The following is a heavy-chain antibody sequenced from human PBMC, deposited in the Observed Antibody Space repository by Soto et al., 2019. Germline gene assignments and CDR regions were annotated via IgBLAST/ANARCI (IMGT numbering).Heavy chain of an antibody. CDR1: GYTFTSYY. Sequence: QVQLVQSGAEVNQPGASVKVSCQASGYTFTSYYIHWVRQAPGQGLEWMGMINPSGGSTTYAQKFQGRVTMTRDTSTSTLYMELSSLRSEDTAVYYCVRAAAAGNGRRMDVWGQGTTVIVSS. J-gene: IGHJ6*02. D-gene: IGHD6-13*01. CDR2: INPSGGST. V-gene: IGHV1-46*01. CDR3: VRAAAAGNGRRMDV.